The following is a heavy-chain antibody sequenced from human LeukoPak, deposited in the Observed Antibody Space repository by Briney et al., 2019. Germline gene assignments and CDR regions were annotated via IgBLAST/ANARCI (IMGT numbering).Heavy chain of an antibody. CDR2: ISPYNGNT. CDR1: GYNFPTFG. D-gene: IGHD1-1*01. V-gene: IGHV1-18*01. CDR3: ARAWNDGYDAFDI. Sequence: ASVKVSCKASGYNFPTFGISWVRQAPGQGLEWMGWISPYNGNTNYAQKFQDRVTMTTDTSTSTAYMELRSLRSDDTAVYYCARAWNDGYDAFDIWGQGTMVTVSS. J-gene: IGHJ3*02.